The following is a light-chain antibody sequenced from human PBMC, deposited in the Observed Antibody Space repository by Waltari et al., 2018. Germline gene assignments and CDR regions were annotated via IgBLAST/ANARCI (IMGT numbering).Light chain of an antibody. Sequence: DIQMTQSPSSLSASVGDRVTITCRTSQGINNYVAWYQQMPWKVPNLLIFAASNLQSGVPSRFSGSASGTDFTLTISSLQPEDVATYYCQDYSNGPWTFGQGTKVEIK. J-gene: IGKJ1*01. V-gene: IGKV1-27*01. CDR1: QGINNY. CDR2: AAS. CDR3: QDYSNGPWT.